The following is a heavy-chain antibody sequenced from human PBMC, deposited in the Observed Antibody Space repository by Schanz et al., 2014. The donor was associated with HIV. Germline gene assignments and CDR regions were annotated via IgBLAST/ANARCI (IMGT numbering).Heavy chain of an antibody. CDR3: ARQGLRFSFWLDY. J-gene: IGHJ4*02. CDR2: ISTGGERT. D-gene: IGHD4-17*01. V-gene: IGHV3-NL1*01. CDR1: GFNFNSYG. Sequence: QEQLVASGGGVVQPGRSLRLSCVASGFNFNSYGMHWVRQAPGRGLEWVSAISTGGERTFYADSVKGRFTISRDNSKNTLYLQMNNLRAEDTAVYGCARQGLRFSFWLDYWGQGTPVTVS.